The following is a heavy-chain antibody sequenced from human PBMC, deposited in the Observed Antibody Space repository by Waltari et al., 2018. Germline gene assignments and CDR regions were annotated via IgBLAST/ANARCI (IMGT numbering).Heavy chain of an antibody. CDR1: SDSITGHH. D-gene: IGHD3-10*01. J-gene: IGHJ4*02. CDR3: ARTSSSGGY. Sequence: QVQLQESGPGVVKPSETLSLTCAVSSDSITGHHYNWIRQPPGKGLEWIGCINYHGSPPYTYNPSLKSRVTISLDTSNQQFSLRMTSVTAADTAVYYCARTSSSGGYWGQGALVTVSS. CDR2: INYHGSPPY. V-gene: IGHV4-59*11.